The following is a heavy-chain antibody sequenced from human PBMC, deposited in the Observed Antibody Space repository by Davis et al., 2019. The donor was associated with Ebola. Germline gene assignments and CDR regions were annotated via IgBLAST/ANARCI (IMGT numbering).Heavy chain of an antibody. Sequence: GGSLRLSCAASGFTFDDYAMHWVRQAPGKGLEWVSGISWNSGSIGYADSVKGRFTISRDNAKNSLYLQMNSLRAEDTALYYCAKAYEQWLVLSPFDYWGQGTLVTVSS. CDR2: ISWNSGSI. V-gene: IGHV3-9*01. D-gene: IGHD6-19*01. CDR1: GFTFDDYA. J-gene: IGHJ4*02. CDR3: AKAYEQWLVLSPFDY.